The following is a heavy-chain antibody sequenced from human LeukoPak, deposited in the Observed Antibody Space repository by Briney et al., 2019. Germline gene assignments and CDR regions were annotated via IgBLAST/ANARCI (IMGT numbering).Heavy chain of an antibody. V-gene: IGHV3-30-3*01. CDR2: ISYDGSNK. CDR3: ASTEKGIVGAEIDY. Sequence: GRSLRLSCAASGFTFSSYAMHWVRQAPGKGLEWVAVISYDGSNKYYADSVKGRFTISRDNSKNTLYLQMNSLRAEDTAVHYCASTEKGIVGAEIDYWGQGTLVTVSS. D-gene: IGHD1-26*01. J-gene: IGHJ4*02. CDR1: GFTFSSYA.